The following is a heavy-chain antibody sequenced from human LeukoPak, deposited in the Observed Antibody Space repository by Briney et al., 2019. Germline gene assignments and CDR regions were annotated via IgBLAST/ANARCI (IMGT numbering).Heavy chain of an antibody. Sequence: GASVKVSCKASGYTFTSYGLSWVRQAPGQGLEWMGWISAYNGNTNYAQKLQGRVTMTTDTSTSTPYMDHRTLRPDDTAVYYCVRDRSRGSGTQGGYWGQGTLVTVSS. CDR2: ISAYNGNT. J-gene: IGHJ4*02. D-gene: IGHD3-10*01. CDR3: VRDRSRGSGTQGGY. CDR1: GYTFTSYG. V-gene: IGHV1-18*01.